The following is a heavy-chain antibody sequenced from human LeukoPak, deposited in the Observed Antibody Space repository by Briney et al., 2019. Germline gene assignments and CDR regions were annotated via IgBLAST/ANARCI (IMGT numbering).Heavy chain of an antibody. D-gene: IGHD1-26*01. CDR1: GFTFSSNW. V-gene: IGHV3-74*01. CDR2: IKGDGSST. CDR3: VRDGVGAPPFDY. Sequence: GGSLRLSCAASGFTFSSNWMHWVRQAPGKGLVWVSRIKGDGSSTSYADSVKGRFTISRDNAKNTLFLQMNSLRAEDTAVYYCVRDGVGAPPFDYWGQRALVTVSS. J-gene: IGHJ4*02.